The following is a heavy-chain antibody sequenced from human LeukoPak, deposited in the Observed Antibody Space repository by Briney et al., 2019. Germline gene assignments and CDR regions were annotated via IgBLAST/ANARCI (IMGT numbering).Heavy chain of an antibody. D-gene: IGHD2-21*02. CDR2: INPSGGRT. V-gene: IGHV1-46*01. J-gene: IGHJ4*02. CDR3: ARVVTAIVFDY. CDR1: GYTCTSYY. Sequence: ASVKVSCKASGYTCTSYYMHWVRQAPGQGLEWMGIINPSGGRTSYAQKFQGRVTMTRDTSTSTVYMELSSLRSEDTAVYYCARVVTAIVFDYWGQGTLVTVSS.